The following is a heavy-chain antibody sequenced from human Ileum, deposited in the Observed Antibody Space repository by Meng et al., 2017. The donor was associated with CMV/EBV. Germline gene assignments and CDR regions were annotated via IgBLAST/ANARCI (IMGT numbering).Heavy chain of an antibody. CDR2: ISWNSGSI. Sequence: GGSLRLSCAASGFTFDDSGMYWVRQPPGKGLEWVSGISWNSGSIAYADSVEGRFTISRDNAKNFLYLQMNSLRAEDTALYYCAKDKYYDFWSGPEYWGQGTLVTVSS. J-gene: IGHJ4*02. CDR1: GFTFDDSG. CDR3: AKDKYYDFWSGPEY. V-gene: IGHV3-9*01. D-gene: IGHD3-3*01.